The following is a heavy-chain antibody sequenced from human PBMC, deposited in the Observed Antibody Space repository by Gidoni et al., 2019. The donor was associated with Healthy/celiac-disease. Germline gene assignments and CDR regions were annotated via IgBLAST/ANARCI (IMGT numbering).Heavy chain of an antibody. J-gene: IGHJ2*01. V-gene: IGHV3-48*03. CDR2: ISSSGSTI. D-gene: IGHD6-13*01. CDR3: ARVRNIAAAGYWYFDL. CDR1: GFTFRSYE. Sequence: EVQLVESVGGLVQPGGSLRLPCAASGFTFRSYEMNWVRQAPGTGLAWVSYISSSGSTIYYADSGKGRFTISRDNAKNSLYLQMNSLRAEDTAVYYCARVRNIAAAGYWYFDLWGRGTLVTVSS.